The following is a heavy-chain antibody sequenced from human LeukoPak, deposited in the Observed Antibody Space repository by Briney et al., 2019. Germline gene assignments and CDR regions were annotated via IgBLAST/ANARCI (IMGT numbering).Heavy chain of an antibody. Sequence: GGSLRLSCAASGFTFSSYSMNWVRQAPGKGLEWVSSISSSSTYIYYADSVKGRFTISRDNAKNSLYLQMNSLRAEDTAVYYCARRLIRGAFEIWGQGTMVTVSS. D-gene: IGHD2-21*02. V-gene: IGHV3-21*04. CDR3: ARRLIRGAFEI. J-gene: IGHJ3*02. CDR2: ISSSSTYI. CDR1: GFTFSSYS.